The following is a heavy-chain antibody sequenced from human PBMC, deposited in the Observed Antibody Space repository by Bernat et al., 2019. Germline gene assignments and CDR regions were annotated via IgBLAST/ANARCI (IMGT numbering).Heavy chain of an antibody. D-gene: IGHD2-15*01. Sequence: EVQLVESGGGLVKPGGSLRLSCAASGFTFSNAWMSWVRQAPGKGLEWVGRIKSKTDGGTTDDAAPVKGRFTISRDDSKNKLYLQMNSLKTEDTAVYYCTTDPYCSGGSCYYYYYGMDVWGQGTTVTVSS. CDR1: GFTFSNAW. CDR2: IKSKTDGGTT. V-gene: IGHV3-15*01. J-gene: IGHJ6*02. CDR3: TTDPYCSGGSCYYYYYGMDV.